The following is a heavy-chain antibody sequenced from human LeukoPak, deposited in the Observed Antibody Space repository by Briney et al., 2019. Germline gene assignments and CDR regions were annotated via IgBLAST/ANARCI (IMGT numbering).Heavy chain of an antibody. Sequence: GGSLRLSCAASGFTFSSYSTNWVRQAPGKGLEWVSSISSSSSYIYYADSVKGRFTISRDNAKNSLYLQMNSLRAEDTAVYYCARAIAVADAFDIWGQGTMVTVSS. CDR3: ARAIAVADAFDI. CDR1: GFTFSSYS. V-gene: IGHV3-21*01. CDR2: ISSSSSYI. J-gene: IGHJ3*02. D-gene: IGHD6-19*01.